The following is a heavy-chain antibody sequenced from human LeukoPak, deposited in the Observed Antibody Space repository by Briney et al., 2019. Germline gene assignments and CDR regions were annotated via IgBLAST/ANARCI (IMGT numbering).Heavy chain of an antibody. D-gene: IGHD6-13*01. J-gene: IGHJ4*02. CDR1: GFTFSSYA. CDR2: ISYDGSNK. CDR3: ARDWDSSSWYLVY. Sequence: GGSLRLSCAASGFTFSSYAMPWVRQAPGKGLEWVAVISYDGSNKYYADSVKGRFTISRDNSKNTLYLQMNSLRAEDTAVYYCARDWDSSSWYLVYWGQGTLVTVSS. V-gene: IGHV3-30*01.